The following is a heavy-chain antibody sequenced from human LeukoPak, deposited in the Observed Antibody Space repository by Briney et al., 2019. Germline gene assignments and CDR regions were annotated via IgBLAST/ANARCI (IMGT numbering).Heavy chain of an antibody. CDR3: ARGGALRYFEWFSAY. CDR1: GYNFTNYY. D-gene: IGHD3-9*01. CDR2: MNPSGDTA. V-gene: IGHV1-46*01. J-gene: IGHJ4*02. Sequence: ASVKVSCKTSGYNFTNYYMHWVRQAPGHGLEWMGIMNPSGDTATYAEKFQGRVTMTRDTSTSTVYMELSSLRSEDTAVYYCARGGALRYFEWFSAYWGQGTLVTVSS.